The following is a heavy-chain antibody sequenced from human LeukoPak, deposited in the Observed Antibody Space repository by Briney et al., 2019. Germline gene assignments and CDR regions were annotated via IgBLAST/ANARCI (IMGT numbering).Heavy chain of an antibody. CDR2: IYYSGST. CDR3: ARVGVPTGWFDP. J-gene: IGHJ5*02. CDR1: GGSISSYY. V-gene: IGHV4-59*01. Sequence: PSEALSLTCTVSGGSISSYYWSWIRQPPGKGLEWIGYIYYSGSTNYNPSLKSRVTISVDTSKNQFSLKLSSVTAADTAVYYCARVGVPTGWFDPWGQGTLVTVSS. D-gene: IGHD3-16*01.